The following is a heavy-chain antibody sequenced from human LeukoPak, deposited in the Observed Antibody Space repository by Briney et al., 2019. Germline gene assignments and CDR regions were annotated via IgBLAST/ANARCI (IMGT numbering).Heavy chain of an antibody. Sequence: PGGSLRLSCAASGFTLSSYSMNWGRQAPGKGLEWVSCISSSGSIIYYADSVKGRFTISRDNAKNSLFLQMNSLRAEDTAVYYCARELSSSGPIWGQGTLVTVSS. V-gene: IGHV3-48*01. CDR3: ARELSSSGPI. D-gene: IGHD6-19*01. J-gene: IGHJ4*02. CDR1: GFTLSSYS. CDR2: ISSSGSII.